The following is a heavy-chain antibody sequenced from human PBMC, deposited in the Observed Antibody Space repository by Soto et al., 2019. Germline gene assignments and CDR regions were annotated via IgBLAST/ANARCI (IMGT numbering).Heavy chain of an antibody. V-gene: IGHV3-30*03. CDR3: ARAPRGGYFHFDI. J-gene: IGHJ3*02. CDR1: GFTFSSYG. D-gene: IGHD5-12*01. Sequence: GGSLRLSCAASGFTFSSYGMHWVRQAPGKGLEWVAVISYDGSNKYYADSVKSRFTISRDNSKNTLYLQMNSLRAEDTAVYYCARAPRGGYFHFDICGQGTMVLVSS. CDR2: ISYDGSNK.